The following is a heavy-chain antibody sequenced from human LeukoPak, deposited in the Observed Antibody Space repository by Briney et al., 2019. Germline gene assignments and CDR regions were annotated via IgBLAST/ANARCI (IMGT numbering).Heavy chain of an antibody. V-gene: IGHV4-4*07. CDR1: GGSISSYY. CDR2: IYTSGST. D-gene: IGHD3-22*01. CDR3: ATGLNNYYDSSGYPNWFDP. J-gene: IGHJ5*02. Sequence: SETLSLTCTVSGGSISSYYWSWIRQPAGKGLEWIGRIYTSGSTNYNPSLKSRVTISVDKSKSQFSLKLSSVTAADTAVYYCATGLNNYYDSSGYPNWFDPWGQGTLVIVSS.